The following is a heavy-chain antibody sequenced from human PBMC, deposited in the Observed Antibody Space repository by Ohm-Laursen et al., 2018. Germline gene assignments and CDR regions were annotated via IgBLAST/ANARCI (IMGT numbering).Heavy chain of an antibody. V-gene: IGHV3-9*01. CDR2: ISWNSGSI. CDR1: GLTFSDYF. D-gene: IGHD1-26*01. J-gene: IGHJ3*02. Sequence: SLRLSCAASGLTFSDYFMSWVRQAPGKGLEWVSGISWNSGSIGYADSVKGRFTISRDNAKNSLYLQMNSLRPEDTALYYCAKDISVGADDGLDIWGQGTMITVSS. CDR3: AKDISVGADDGLDI.